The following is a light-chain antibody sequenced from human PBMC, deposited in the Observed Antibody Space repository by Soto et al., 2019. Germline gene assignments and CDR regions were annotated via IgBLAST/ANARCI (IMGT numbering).Light chain of an antibody. CDR2: LAS. CDR1: QSVSSY. Sequence: EIVLTQSPATLSLSPGERATLSCRASQSVSSYLAWYQQKPGQAPRLLIYLASNRATGIPDRFSGSGSGTDFTLTISRLEPEDFAVYYCQQYGSSGTFGQGTKVDIK. V-gene: IGKV3-20*01. J-gene: IGKJ1*01. CDR3: QQYGSSGT.